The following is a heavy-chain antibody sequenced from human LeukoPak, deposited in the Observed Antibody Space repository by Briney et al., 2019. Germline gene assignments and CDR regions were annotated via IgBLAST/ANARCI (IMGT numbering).Heavy chain of an antibody. J-gene: IGHJ5*02. Sequence: SETLSLTCAVYGGSFSGYYWRWIRQPPGKGLEWIGEINHSGSTNYNPSLKSRVTISVDTSKNQFSLKLSSVTAADTAVYYCARASGYCSSTSCYTRGFDPWGQGTLVTVSS. D-gene: IGHD2-2*02. CDR1: GGSFSGYY. CDR2: INHSGST. V-gene: IGHV4-34*01. CDR3: ARASGYCSSTSCYTRGFDP.